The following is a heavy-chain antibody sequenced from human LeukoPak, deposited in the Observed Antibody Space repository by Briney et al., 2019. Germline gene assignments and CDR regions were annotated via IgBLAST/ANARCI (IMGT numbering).Heavy chain of an antibody. CDR1: GFTFSDYS. CDR2: ISYVGST. CDR3: ARDLVTVTKGFDI. J-gene: IGHJ3*02. D-gene: IGHD4-17*01. Sequence: GSLRLSCAASGFTFSDYSMNWVRQAPGKGLEWIGYISYVGSTNYNPSLKSRVTISIDTSKNQFSLKLSSVTAADTAVYYCARDLVTVTKGFDIWGQGTMVSVSS. V-gene: IGHV4-59*01.